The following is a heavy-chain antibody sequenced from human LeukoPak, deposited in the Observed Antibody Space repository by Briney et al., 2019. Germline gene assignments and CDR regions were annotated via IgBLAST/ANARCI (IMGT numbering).Heavy chain of an antibody. V-gene: IGHV4-4*07. Sequence: SETLSLTCTVSGGSISSYYWSWIRQPAGKGLEWIGRIYTSGSTNYNPSLKSRVTTSVDTSKNQFSLKLGSVTAADTAVYYCARDVSASYYDILTGSYMGNWFDPWGQGTLVTVSS. CDR2: IYTSGST. CDR3: ARDVSASYYDILTGSYMGNWFDP. D-gene: IGHD3-9*01. CDR1: GGSISSYY. J-gene: IGHJ5*02.